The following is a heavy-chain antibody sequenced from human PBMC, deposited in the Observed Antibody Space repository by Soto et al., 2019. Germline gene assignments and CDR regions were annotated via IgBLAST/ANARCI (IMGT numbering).Heavy chain of an antibody. CDR1: GFTFISYS. J-gene: IGHJ3*02. CDR2: ISSSSSYI. CDR3: ARVWVYYYDSSGYSAFDI. V-gene: IGHV3-21*01. D-gene: IGHD3-22*01. Sequence: PWGSLRLSCAASGFTFISYSMNFFRHSPVKWLGWVSSISSSSSYIYYADSVKGRFTISRDNAKNSLYLQMNSLRAEDTAVYYCARVWVYYYDSSGYSAFDIWGQGTMVTVSS.